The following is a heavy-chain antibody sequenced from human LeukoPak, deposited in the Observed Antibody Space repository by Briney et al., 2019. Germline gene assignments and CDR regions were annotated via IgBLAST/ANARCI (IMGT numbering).Heavy chain of an antibody. D-gene: IGHD6-13*01. CDR2: IYYSGST. Sequence: PSETLSLTCTVSGGSFSSGSYYWSWIRQPPGKGLEWIGYIYYSGSTNYNPSLKSRVTISVDKSKNQFSLKLSSVTAADTAVYYCARDQYAAAGSGRWYFDLWGRGTLVTVSS. CDR3: ARDQYAAAGSGRWYFDL. J-gene: IGHJ2*01. CDR1: GGSFSSGSYY. V-gene: IGHV4-61*01.